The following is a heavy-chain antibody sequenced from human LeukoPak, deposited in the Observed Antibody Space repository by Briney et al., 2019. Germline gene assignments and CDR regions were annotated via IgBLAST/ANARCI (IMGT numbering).Heavy chain of an antibody. J-gene: IGHJ5*02. CDR1: GFTFSNAW. Sequence: GGSLRLSCAASGFTFSNAWMSWVRQAPGKGLEWVGRIRSKADGGTPDYAAPVKGRFTISRDDSQNTLYLQMNSLKTEDTAVYYCTTDFPHTQIMWQYYYDSSGYFYSWGQGTLVTVSS. D-gene: IGHD3-22*01. V-gene: IGHV3-15*01. CDR2: IRSKADGGTP. CDR3: TTDFPHTQIMWQYYYDSSGYFYS.